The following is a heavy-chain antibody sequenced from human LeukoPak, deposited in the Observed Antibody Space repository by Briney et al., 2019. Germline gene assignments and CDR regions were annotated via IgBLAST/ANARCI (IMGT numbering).Heavy chain of an antibody. J-gene: IGHJ3*02. D-gene: IGHD3-16*01. CDR1: GGSISSSSYY. CDR2: IYYSGST. Sequence: SETLSLTCTVSGGSISSSSYYWGWIRQPPGKGLEWIGSIYYSGSTYYNPSLKSRVTISVDTSKNQFSLKLTSVTAADTAVYYCAKPGSNGYYAFDIWGQGTMVTVSS. CDR3: AKPGSNGYYAFDI. V-gene: IGHV4-39*01.